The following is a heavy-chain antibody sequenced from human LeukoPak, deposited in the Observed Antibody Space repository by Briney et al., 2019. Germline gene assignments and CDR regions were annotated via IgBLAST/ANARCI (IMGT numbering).Heavy chain of an antibody. CDR2: ISYDGSNK. CDR3: ARDFEKVSGWYYGGEDY. CDR1: GFTFSSYG. Sequence: GGSLRLSCAASGFTFSSYGMHWVRQAPGKGLEWVAVISYDGSNKYYADSAKGRFTISRDNSKNTLYLQINSLRAEDTAVYYCARDFEKVSGWYYGGEDYWGQGTLVTVSS. V-gene: IGHV3-30*19. D-gene: IGHD6-19*01. J-gene: IGHJ4*02.